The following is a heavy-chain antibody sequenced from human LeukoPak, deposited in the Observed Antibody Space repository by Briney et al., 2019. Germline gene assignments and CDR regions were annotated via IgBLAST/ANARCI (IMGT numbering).Heavy chain of an antibody. Sequence: GASLQISCKGSGSIFTSYWIGWGRQLPGKGLEWMGIIYPGDSDTRYSPSFQGQVTISADKSISTAYLQWSSLKASDTAMYYCARRYCSSTSCFPYNWFDPWGQGTLVTVSS. D-gene: IGHD2-2*01. CDR1: GSIFTSYW. CDR3: ARRYCSSTSCFPYNWFDP. CDR2: IYPGDSDT. V-gene: IGHV5-51*01. J-gene: IGHJ5*02.